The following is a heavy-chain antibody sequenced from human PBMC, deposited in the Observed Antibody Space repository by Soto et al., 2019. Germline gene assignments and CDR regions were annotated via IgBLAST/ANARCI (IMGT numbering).Heavy chain of an antibody. CDR2: IRSKANSYAT. V-gene: IGHV3-73*01. CDR3: LYDFWSGYENLGY. J-gene: IGHJ4*02. D-gene: IGHD3-3*01. Sequence: GGSLRLSCAASGLTFSGSAMHWVRQASGKGLEWVGRIRSKANSYATAYAASVKGRFTISRDDSKNTAYLQMNSLKTEDTAVYYCLYDFWSGYENLGYWGQGTLVTVSS. CDR1: GLTFSGSA.